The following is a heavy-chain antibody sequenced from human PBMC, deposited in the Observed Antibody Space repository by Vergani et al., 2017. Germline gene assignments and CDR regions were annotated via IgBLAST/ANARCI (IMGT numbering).Heavy chain of an antibody. Sequence: QEQLVESGGGVVQPGGSLRLSCTAASGSTFTTYGVHWVRQAPGKGLEWVSFIRYDGSSEYYGDSVKGRFTISRDKSQNTVNLQMNSLRTEDTAVYFCANSVIAGNVGVAYFGMDVWGRGTTVTVSS. J-gene: IGHJ6*02. D-gene: IGHD2/OR15-2a*01. CDR1: GSTFTTYG. V-gene: IGHV3-30*02. CDR3: ANSVIAGNVGVAYFGMDV. CDR2: IRYDGSSE.